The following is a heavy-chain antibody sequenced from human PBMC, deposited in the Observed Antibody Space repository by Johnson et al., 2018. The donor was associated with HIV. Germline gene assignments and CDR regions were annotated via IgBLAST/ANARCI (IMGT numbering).Heavy chain of an antibody. CDR1: GFTFNNYG. CDR2: IRYDGSAK. J-gene: IGHJ3*02. V-gene: IGHV3-30*02. D-gene: IGHD7-27*01. CDR3: ARERGLGHAFDI. Sequence: QVQLVESGGGLVQPGGSLRLSCAASGFTFNNYGMHWVRQAPGKGLEWVAFIRYDGSAKYYADSVKGRFTISRDSPKNTLNLQMNSLRAEDTAVYYCARERGLGHAFDIWGQGTMVTVSS.